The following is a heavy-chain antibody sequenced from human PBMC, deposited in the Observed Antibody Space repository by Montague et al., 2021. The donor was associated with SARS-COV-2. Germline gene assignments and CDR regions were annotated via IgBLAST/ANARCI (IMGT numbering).Heavy chain of an antibody. CDR1: GFSLSTSGMC. Sequence: PALVKPTQTLTLTCTFSGFSLSTSGMCVSWIRQPPGKALEWLARIDWDDDKYYSTSLKTKLTISKDTSKNQVVLTMTNMDPVDTATYYCARIPYDILTDLIYGMDVWGQGTTVTVSS. CDR3: ARIPYDILTDLIYGMDV. J-gene: IGHJ6*02. D-gene: IGHD3-9*01. V-gene: IGHV2-70*11. CDR2: IDWDDDK.